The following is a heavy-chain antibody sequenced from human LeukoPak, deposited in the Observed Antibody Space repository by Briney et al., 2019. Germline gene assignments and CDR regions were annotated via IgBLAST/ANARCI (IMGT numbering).Heavy chain of an antibody. J-gene: IGHJ4*02. CDR1: GFTFSSYA. Sequence: PGGSLRLSCAASGFTFSSYAMHWVRQAPGKGLEWVAVISYDGSNKYYADSVKGRFTISRDNSKNTLYLQMNSLRAEDTAVYYCAKDREQLVGDYWGQGTLVTVSS. V-gene: IGHV3-30-3*01. CDR3: AKDREQLVGDY. CDR2: ISYDGSNK. D-gene: IGHD6-6*01.